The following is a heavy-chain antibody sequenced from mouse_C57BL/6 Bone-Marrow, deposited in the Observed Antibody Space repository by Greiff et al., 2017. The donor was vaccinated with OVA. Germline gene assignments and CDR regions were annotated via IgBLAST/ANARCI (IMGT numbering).Heavy chain of an antibody. CDR1: GFTFSSYA. Sequence: EVKLMESGGGLVKPGGSLKLSCAASGFTFSSYAMSWVRQTPEKRLEWVATISDGGSYTYYPDNVKGRFTISRDNAKNNLYLQLSHLKSEDTAMYYCARDPLYYGSREYYFDYWGQGTTLTVSS. CDR2: ISDGGSYT. CDR3: ARDPLYYGSREYYFDY. D-gene: IGHD1-1*01. J-gene: IGHJ2*01. V-gene: IGHV5-4*01.